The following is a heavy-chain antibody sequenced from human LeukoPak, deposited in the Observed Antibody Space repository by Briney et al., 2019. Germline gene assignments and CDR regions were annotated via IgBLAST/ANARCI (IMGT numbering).Heavy chain of an antibody. V-gene: IGHV3-48*04. Sequence: GGSLRLSCAASGFTFSSYSKNWVRQAPGKGLEWVSYISSSSSTIYYADSVKGRFTISRDNAKNSLYLQMNSLRAEDTAVYYCASDTAMAPEAFDIWGQGTMVTVSS. D-gene: IGHD5-18*01. CDR2: ISSSSSTI. CDR1: GFTFSSYS. CDR3: ASDTAMAPEAFDI. J-gene: IGHJ3*02.